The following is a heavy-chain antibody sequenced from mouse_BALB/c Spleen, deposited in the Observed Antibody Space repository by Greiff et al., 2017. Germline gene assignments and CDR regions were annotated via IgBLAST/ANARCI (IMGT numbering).Heavy chain of an antibody. J-gene: IGHJ4*01. V-gene: IGHV1-15*01. CDR3: TRKGTRYGMDY. CDR2: IDPETGGT. CDR1: GYTFTDYE. Sequence: QVQLKQSGAELVRPGASVTLSCKASGYTFTDYEMHWVKQTPVHGLEWIGAIDPETGGTAYNQKFKGKATLTADKSSSTAYMELRSLTSEDSAVYYCTRKGTRYGMDYWGQGTSVTVSS. D-gene: IGHD2-14*01.